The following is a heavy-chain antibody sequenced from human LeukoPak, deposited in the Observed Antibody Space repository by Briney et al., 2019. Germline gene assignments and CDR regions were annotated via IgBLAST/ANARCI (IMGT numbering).Heavy chain of an antibody. CDR2: IWYDGSNK. D-gene: IGHD3-16*01. V-gene: IGHV3-33*03. CDR1: AFNFGTFA. CDR3: ARGEGGNFYY. J-gene: IGHJ4*02. Sequence: GGSLRLSCGAYAFNFGTFAMHWVRQAPGGGLEWLAIIWYDGSNKHYSDSVKGRFTISRDNAKSSLYMQMNSLRAEDTAFYYGARGEGGNFYYWGQGTLVTVSS.